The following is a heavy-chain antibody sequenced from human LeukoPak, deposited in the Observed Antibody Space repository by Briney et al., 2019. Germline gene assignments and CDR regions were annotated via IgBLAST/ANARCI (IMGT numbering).Heavy chain of an antibody. V-gene: IGHV4-39*01. D-gene: IGHD3-3*01. CDR3: ATTPSYYDFAS. Sequence: SETLSLTCTVSGGSISSSSYYWGWIRQPPGKGLEWIGSIYYSGSTYYNPSLKSRVTISVDTSKNQFSLKLSSVTAADTAVYYCATTPSYYDFASWGQGTLVTVSS. CDR2: IYYSGST. CDR1: GGSISSSSYY. J-gene: IGHJ4*02.